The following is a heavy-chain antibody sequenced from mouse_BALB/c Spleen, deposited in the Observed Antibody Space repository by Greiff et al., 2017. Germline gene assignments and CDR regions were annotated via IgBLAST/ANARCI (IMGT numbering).Heavy chain of an antibody. CDR3: ARHEDDGYFPAWFAY. D-gene: IGHD2-3*01. CDR2: INSDGGST. J-gene: IGHJ3*01. V-gene: IGHV5-2*01. CDR1: EYEFPSHD. Sequence: DVKLVESGGGLVQPGESLKLSCESNEYEFPSHDMSWVRKTPEKRLELVAAINSDGGSTYYPDTMERRFIISRDNTKKTLYLQMSSLRSEDTALYYCARHEDDGYFPAWFAYWGQGTLVTVSA.